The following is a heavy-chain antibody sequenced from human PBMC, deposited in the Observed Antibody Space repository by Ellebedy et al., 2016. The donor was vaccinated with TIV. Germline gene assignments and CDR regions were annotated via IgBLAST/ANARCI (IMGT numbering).Heavy chain of an antibody. CDR3: ARGEQQLVSGYYYYCGMDV. V-gene: IGHV3-13*01. CDR2: IGTAGDT. CDR1: GFTFRSYD. J-gene: IGHJ6*02. Sequence: PGGSLRLSFPASGFTFRSYDMHWVRQPTGKGLEWVSAIGTAGDTYYPGSVKCRFTISRDNAKNSVYLQMNSLRAGDTAVYYCARGEQQLVSGYYYYCGMDVWGQGTTVTVSS. D-gene: IGHD6-13*01.